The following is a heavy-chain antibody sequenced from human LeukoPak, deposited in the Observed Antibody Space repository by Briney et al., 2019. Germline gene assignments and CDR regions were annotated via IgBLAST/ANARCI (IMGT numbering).Heavy chain of an antibody. J-gene: IGHJ4*02. CDR3: ARAPPVTAAKGSFDY. CDR1: GGSFSGYY. Sequence: SETLSLTCAVYGGSFSGYYWSWIRQPPGKGLEWIGEINHSGSTNYNPSLKSRVTISVDTSKNQFSLKLTSVTAADTAVYCCARAPPVTAAKGSFDYWGQGTLVTVSS. D-gene: IGHD2-2*01. V-gene: IGHV4-34*01. CDR2: INHSGST.